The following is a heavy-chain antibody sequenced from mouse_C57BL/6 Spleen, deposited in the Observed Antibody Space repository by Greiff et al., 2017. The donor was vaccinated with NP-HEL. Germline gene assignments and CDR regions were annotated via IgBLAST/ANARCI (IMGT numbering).Heavy chain of an antibody. V-gene: IGHV3-6*01. J-gene: IGHJ1*03. Sequence: EVQLQESGPGLVKPSQSLSLTCSVTGYSITSGYYWNWIRQFPGNKLEWMGYISYDGSNNYNPSLKNRISITRDTSKNQFFLKLNSVTTEDTATYYCARANWDNWYFDVWGTGTTVTVSS. CDR1: GYSITSGYY. CDR2: ISYDGSN. CDR3: ARANWDNWYFDV. D-gene: IGHD4-1*01.